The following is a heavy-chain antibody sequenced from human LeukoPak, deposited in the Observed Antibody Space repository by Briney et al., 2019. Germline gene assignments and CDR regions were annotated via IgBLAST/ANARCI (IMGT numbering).Heavy chain of an antibody. CDR3: ARAVFDDYGDPYFDY. J-gene: IGHJ4*02. CDR1: GFTFSSYS. Sequence: GGSLRLSCAASGFTFSSYSMNWVRQAPGKGLEWVSSISSSSSYIYYADSVKGRFTISRDNAKNALYLQMNSLRAEDTAVYYCARAVFDDYGDPYFDYWGQGTLVTVSS. CDR2: ISSSSSYI. V-gene: IGHV3-21*01. D-gene: IGHD4-17*01.